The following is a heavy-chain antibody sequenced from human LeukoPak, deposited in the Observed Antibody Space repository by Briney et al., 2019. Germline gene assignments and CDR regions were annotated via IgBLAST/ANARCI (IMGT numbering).Heavy chain of an antibody. CDR1: GFTFSSYA. D-gene: IGHD2-8*01. J-gene: IGHJ6*03. CDR3: ARSGVTARRYYYYMDV. CDR2: ISSNGGST. V-gene: IGHV3-64*01. Sequence: GGSLRLSCSASGFTFSSYAMHWVRQAPGKGLEYVSPISSNGGSTYYANSVKGRFTISRDNSKNTLYLQMGSLRAEDMAVYYCARSGVTARRYYYYMDVWGKGTTVTVSS.